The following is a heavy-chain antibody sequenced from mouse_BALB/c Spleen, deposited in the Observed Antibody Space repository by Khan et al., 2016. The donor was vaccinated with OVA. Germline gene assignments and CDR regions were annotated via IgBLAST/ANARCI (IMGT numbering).Heavy chain of an antibody. V-gene: IGHV2-2*02. D-gene: IGHD2-4*01. Sequence: QVQLQQSGPGLVQPSQSLSITCTVSGFSLPNYSVHWVRQSPGKGLEWLGVIWSAGSTDYNEAFISRLTISKDNSRSQVFFKMNNLQPNDTAIYYGARRGYDYGRGALFAYWGQGNLVTVSA. CDR2: IWSAGST. CDR1: GFSLPNYS. J-gene: IGHJ3*01. CDR3: ARRGYDYGRGALFAY.